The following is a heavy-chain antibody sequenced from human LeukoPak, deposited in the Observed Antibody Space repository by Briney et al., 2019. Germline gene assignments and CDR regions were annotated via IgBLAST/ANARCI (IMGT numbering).Heavy chain of an antibody. Sequence: GGSLRLSCAASGFTFSSYAMTWVRQAPGKGLEWVSAISGSGDSTYYADSVKGRFTISRDNSKNTLYLQMNSLRAEDTAVYYCAKDLITMIVVVIASPFDYWGQGTLVTVSP. D-gene: IGHD3-22*01. CDR1: GFTFSSYA. CDR3: AKDLITMIVVVIASPFDY. V-gene: IGHV3-23*01. J-gene: IGHJ4*02. CDR2: ISGSGDST.